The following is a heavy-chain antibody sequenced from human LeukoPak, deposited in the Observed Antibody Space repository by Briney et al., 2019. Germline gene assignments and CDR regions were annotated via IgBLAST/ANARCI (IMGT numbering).Heavy chain of an antibody. D-gene: IGHD3-22*01. V-gene: IGHV1-2*02. CDR1: GYTFTGYY. CDR3: ARVKSSDAINMIVVDQWVYYFDY. Sequence: ASVKVSCKASGYTFTGYYMYWVRQAPGQGLEWMGWINPNSGGTSYAQKFQGRVTMTRDTSISTAYMELSRLRSDDTAVYYCARVKSSDAINMIVVDQWVYYFDYWGQGTLVTVSS. CDR2: INPNSGGT. J-gene: IGHJ4*02.